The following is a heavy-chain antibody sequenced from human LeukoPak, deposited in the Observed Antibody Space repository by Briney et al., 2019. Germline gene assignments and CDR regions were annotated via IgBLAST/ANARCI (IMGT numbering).Heavy chain of an antibody. CDR2: IYWDDDK. V-gene: IGHV2-5*02. D-gene: IGHD6-19*01. J-gene: IGHJ4*02. Sequence: SGPTLVNPTQTVTLTCTFSGFSLSTSGVGVGWIRQPPGKALEWLALIYWDDDKRYRPSLKSRLTITKDTSKNQVVLTMTNMDPVDTATYYCAHDSSGLYGFDYWGQGTLVTVSS. CDR3: AHDSSGLYGFDY. CDR1: GFSLSTSGVG.